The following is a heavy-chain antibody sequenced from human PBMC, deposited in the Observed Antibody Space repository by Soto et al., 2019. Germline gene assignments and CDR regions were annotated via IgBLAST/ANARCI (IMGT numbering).Heavy chain of an antibody. CDR1: GGFFSAYY. D-gene: IGHD1-1*01. CDR3: AGVRVHRVPRSAFFPY. CDR2: INHRGGT. V-gene: IGHV4-34*01. J-gene: IGHJ4*01. Sequence: SQTRSVTCAVYGGFFSAYYWSGIRQPPGKWLEWIGEINHRGGTSYNPSPKSRVTISVDTSKGQFSLKLTSVNAGDRAVFYCAGVRVHRVPRSAFFPYW.